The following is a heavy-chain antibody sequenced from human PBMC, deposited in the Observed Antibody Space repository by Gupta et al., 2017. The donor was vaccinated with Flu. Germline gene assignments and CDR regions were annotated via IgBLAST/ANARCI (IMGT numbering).Heavy chain of an antibody. Sequence: EVQVVESGGGLVKPGGSLRLPCAASGFTLYPYTMTWVRQAPGKGLEWVSSISFSSSHIHYADSVKGRFTISRDNAKDSVFLQMNSLRVEDTAVYFCVRDARDGYLDYWGQGSLVTVSS. CDR1: GFTLYPYT. D-gene: IGHD3-22*01. J-gene: IGHJ4*02. V-gene: IGHV3-21*01. CDR3: VRDARDGYLDY. CDR2: ISFSSSHI.